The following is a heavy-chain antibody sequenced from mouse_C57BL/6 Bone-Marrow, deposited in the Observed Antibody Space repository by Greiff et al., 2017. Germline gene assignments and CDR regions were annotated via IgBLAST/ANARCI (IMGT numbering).Heavy chain of an antibody. V-gene: IGHV1-82*01. CDR2: IYPGDGDT. D-gene: IGHD1-1*01. J-gene: IGHJ2*01. CDR3: ARSIYYYGSSPYYFDY. CDR1: GYAFSSSW. Sequence: VKLMESGPELVKPGASVKISCKASGYAFSSSWMNWVKQRPGKGLEWIGRIYPGDGDTNYNGKFKGKATLTADKSSSTAYMQLSSLTSEDSAVYFCARSIYYYGSSPYYFDYWGQGTTLTVSS.